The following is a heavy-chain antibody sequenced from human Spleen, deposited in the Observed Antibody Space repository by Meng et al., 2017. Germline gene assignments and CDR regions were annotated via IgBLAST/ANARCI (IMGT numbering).Heavy chain of an antibody. J-gene: IGHJ4*02. CDR2: IYSDGST. Sequence: GSLRLSCVVSGGSFSDYYWSWIRQPAGKGLEWIGRIYSDGSTNYNPSLKSRVTMSVDTSKNQLSLKLSSVTAADTAVYYCARGYYFDDWGQGTLVTVSS. CDR1: GGSFSDYY. V-gene: IGHV4-4*07. CDR3: ARGYYFDD.